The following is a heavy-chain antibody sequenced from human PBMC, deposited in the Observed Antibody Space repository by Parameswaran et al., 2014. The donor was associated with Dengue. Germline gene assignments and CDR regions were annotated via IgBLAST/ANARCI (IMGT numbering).Heavy chain of an antibody. CDR2: INTNTGNP. D-gene: IGHD3-3*01. J-gene: IGHJ3*02. Sequence: WVRQAPGQGLEWMGWINTNTGNPTYAQGFTGRFVFSLDTSVSTAYLQISSLKAEDTAVYYCARDRGDTYYDFWSGYYTGAFDIWGQGTMVTVSS. V-gene: IGHV7-4-1*02. CDR3: ARDRGDTYYDFWSGYYTGAFDI.